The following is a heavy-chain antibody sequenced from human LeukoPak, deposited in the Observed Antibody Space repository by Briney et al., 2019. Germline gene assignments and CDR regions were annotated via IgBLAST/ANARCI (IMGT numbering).Heavy chain of an antibody. CDR2: IYPGDSDT. J-gene: IGHJ5*02. Sequence: GESLKISCKGSGYSFTSYWIGWVRQMPGKGLEWIGIIYPGDSDTRYSPSFQGQVTISADKSISTAYLQWGSLKASDTAMYYCARSQGYCSGGSCLQGDWFDPWGQGTLVTVSS. D-gene: IGHD2-15*01. V-gene: IGHV5-51*01. CDR1: GYSFTSYW. CDR3: ARSQGYCSGGSCLQGDWFDP.